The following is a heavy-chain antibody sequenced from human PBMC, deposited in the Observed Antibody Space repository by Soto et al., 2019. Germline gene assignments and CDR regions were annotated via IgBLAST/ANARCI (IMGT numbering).Heavy chain of an antibody. Sequence: SETLSLTCAVYGGSFCGYYRSWIRQPPGKGLEWIGEINHSGSTNYNPSLKSRVTISVDTSKNQFSLKLSSVTAADTAVYYCARANYDFWSGYSSDAFDIWGQGTMVTVSS. J-gene: IGHJ3*02. D-gene: IGHD3-3*01. CDR1: GGSFCGYY. CDR2: INHSGST. CDR3: ARANYDFWSGYSSDAFDI. V-gene: IGHV4-34*01.